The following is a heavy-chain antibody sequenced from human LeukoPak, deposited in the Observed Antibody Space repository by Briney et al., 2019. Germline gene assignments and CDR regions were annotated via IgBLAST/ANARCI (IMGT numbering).Heavy chain of an antibody. J-gene: IGHJ6*02. Sequence: GGSLRLSCAVSGITLSNYGMSWVRQAPGKGLEWVSAISGSGGSTYYADSVKGRFTISRDNSKNTLYLQMNSLRAEDTAVYYCAKWAGAFYYYHGMDVWGQGTTVNGSS. CDR1: GITLSNYG. CDR2: ISGSGGST. CDR3: AKWAGAFYYYHGMDV. D-gene: IGHD3-10*01. V-gene: IGHV3-23*01.